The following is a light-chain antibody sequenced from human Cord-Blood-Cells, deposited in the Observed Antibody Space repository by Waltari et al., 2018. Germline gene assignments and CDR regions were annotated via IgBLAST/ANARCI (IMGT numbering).Light chain of an antibody. J-gene: IGKJ3*01. CDR3: QKYNSAPL. V-gene: IGKV1-27*01. Sequence: DIQLTQSPSSLSASVGHRVTITCRASQGISNYLAWYQQKPGKVPKLLIYAASTLQSGVPSRFSGSGSGTDFTLTISSLQPEDVATYYCQKYNSAPLFGPGTKVDIK. CDR2: AAS. CDR1: QGISNY.